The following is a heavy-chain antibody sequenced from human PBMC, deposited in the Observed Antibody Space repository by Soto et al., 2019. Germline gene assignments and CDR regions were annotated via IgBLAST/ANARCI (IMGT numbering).Heavy chain of an antibody. J-gene: IGHJ6*02. CDR3: ARRYCSGDSCYYYGMDV. V-gene: IGHV1-69*12. Sequence: QVQLVQSGAEVKKPGSSVKVSCTASGGTFSSYAISWVRQAPGQGLEWMGGIIPIFGTANYAQKFQGRVTITADESTSTAYMELSSLRSEDTAVYYCARRYCSGDSCYYYGMDVWGQGTTVTVSS. D-gene: IGHD2-15*01. CDR1: GGTFSSYA. CDR2: IIPIFGTA.